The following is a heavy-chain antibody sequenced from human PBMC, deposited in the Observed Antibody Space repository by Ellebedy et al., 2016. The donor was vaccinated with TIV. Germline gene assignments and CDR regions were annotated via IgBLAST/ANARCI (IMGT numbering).Heavy chain of an antibody. J-gene: IGHJ6*02. CDR2: IVVGSGNT. Sequence: AASVKVSCKASGFTFTGSAMQWVRQARGQRLEWIGWIVVGSGNTNYAQKFQERVTITRDMSTRTAYMELSSLRSEDTAVYYCAREEPYGSGTKDYGMDVWGQGTTVTVSS. CDR3: AREEPYGSGTKDYGMDV. V-gene: IGHV1-58*02. D-gene: IGHD3-10*01. CDR1: GFTFTGSA.